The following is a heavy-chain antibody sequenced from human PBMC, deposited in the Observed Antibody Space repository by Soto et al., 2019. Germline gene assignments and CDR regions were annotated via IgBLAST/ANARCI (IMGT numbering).Heavy chain of an antibody. J-gene: IGHJ4*02. V-gene: IGHV4-39*01. CDR2: IYYSGTT. D-gene: IGHD7-27*01. CDR3: ARHGPTWVAQVLYFDY. CDR1: GGSITSSHYY. Sequence: QLQLQESGPRLVKPSETLSLTCTVSGGSITSSHYYWGWIRQPPGKGLEWIGTIYYSGTTSYHPSFKSRVTISADTSKNQFSLRLSSVTAADTAVYYCARHGPTWVAQVLYFDYWGQGALVTVSS.